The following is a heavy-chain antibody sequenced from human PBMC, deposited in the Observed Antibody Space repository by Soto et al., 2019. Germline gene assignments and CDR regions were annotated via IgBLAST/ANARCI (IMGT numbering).Heavy chain of an antibody. J-gene: IGHJ4*02. V-gene: IGHV4-34*01. CDR2: INPDGAT. Sequence: SETLSLTCAVYGGSFSGYYWDWIRQPPGKGLEWIGEINPDGATNYTPSLRGRVTISIDTSRNQFSLKLSSVTAADTAVYYCARDQRSDPFFDYWGQGALVTVSS. CDR3: ARDQRSDPFFDY. CDR1: GGSFSGYY.